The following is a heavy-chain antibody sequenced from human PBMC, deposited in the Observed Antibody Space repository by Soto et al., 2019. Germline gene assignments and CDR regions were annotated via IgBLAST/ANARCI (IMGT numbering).Heavy chain of an antibody. Sequence: SVSNAWMNWVRQAPGKGLEWVGRIKSKTDGGTTDYAAPVKGRFTISRDDSKNTLYLQMNSLKTEDTAVYYCTTDDEMATMSDYYYYYGMDVWGQGTTVTVSS. D-gene: IGHD5-12*01. V-gene: IGHV3-15*07. CDR2: IKSKTDGGTT. CDR1: SVSNAW. CDR3: TTDDEMATMSDYYYYYGMDV. J-gene: IGHJ6*02.